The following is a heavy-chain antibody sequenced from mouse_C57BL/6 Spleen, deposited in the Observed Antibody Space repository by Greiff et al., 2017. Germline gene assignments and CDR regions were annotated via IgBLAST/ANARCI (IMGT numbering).Heavy chain of an antibody. D-gene: IGHD3-2*02. V-gene: IGHV1-59*01. CDR3: AREGRQLRLRAWFAY. CDR1: GYTFTSYW. CDR2: IDPSDSYT. Sequence: VQLQQPGAELVRPGTSVKLSCKASGYTFTSYWMHWVKQRPGQGLEWIGVIDPSDSYTNYNQKFKGKATLTVDTSSSTAYMQLSSLTSEDSAVYYCAREGRQLRLRAWFAYWGQGTLVTVSA. J-gene: IGHJ3*01.